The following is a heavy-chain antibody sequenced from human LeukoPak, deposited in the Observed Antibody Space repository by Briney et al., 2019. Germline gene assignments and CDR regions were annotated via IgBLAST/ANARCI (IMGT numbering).Heavy chain of an antibody. CDR3: AKGETYYYGSGSYYNGDYFDY. V-gene: IGHV3-74*01. Sequence: QPGGSLRLSCAASGFTFSSYWMHWVRQVPGKGLVWVSRINSDGSSTSYADSVKGRFTISRDNAKKTVYLQMNSLRAEDTAVYYCAKGETYYYGSGSYYNGDYFDYWGQGTLVTVSS. D-gene: IGHD3-10*01. CDR2: INSDGSST. J-gene: IGHJ4*02. CDR1: GFTFSSYW.